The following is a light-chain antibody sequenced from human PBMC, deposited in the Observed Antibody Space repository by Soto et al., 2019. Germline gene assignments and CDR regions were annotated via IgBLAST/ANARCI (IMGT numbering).Light chain of an antibody. CDR1: RTINTY. Sequence: DVRMTQSPSSLSASVGDTITITCRASRTINTYLNWFQQKPGEPTRLLIYGASTLHDGVPSRFSGSGSGADFTLTISGLQPEDFASYHCQQTYSDISFGGGTKVDIK. J-gene: IGKJ4*01. CDR2: GAS. V-gene: IGKV1-39*01. CDR3: QQTYSDIS.